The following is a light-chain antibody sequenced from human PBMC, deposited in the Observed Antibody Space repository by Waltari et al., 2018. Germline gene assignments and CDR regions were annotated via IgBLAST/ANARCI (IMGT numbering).Light chain of an antibody. V-gene: IGLV2-14*01. CDR1: RSDIGSSDY. CDR3: TSHTTTSTLV. Sequence: QSALTQPASVSGSPGQSITLSCTGTRSDIGSSDYVSWYQQHPGKAPKLIIYEVSDRPSWVSYRFSGSKSGNTASLTIFGLQPEDEADYHCTSHTTTSTLVFGGGTRLTVL. J-gene: IGLJ2*01. CDR2: EVS.